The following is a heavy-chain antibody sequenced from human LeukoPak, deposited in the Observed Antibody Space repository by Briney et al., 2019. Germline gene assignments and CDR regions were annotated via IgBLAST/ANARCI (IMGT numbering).Heavy chain of an antibody. CDR3: ARGRRVGATKGKHYFDY. D-gene: IGHD1-26*01. CDR2: MNPNSGNT. CDR1: GYTFTNFD. Sequence: ASVKVSCKTSGYTFTNFDINWVRQATGQGLEWMGWMNPNSGNTGYAQKFQGRVTITRNTSISTAYMELSSLRSEDTAVYYCARGRRVGATKGKHYFDYWGQGTLVTVSS. V-gene: IGHV1-8*03. J-gene: IGHJ4*02.